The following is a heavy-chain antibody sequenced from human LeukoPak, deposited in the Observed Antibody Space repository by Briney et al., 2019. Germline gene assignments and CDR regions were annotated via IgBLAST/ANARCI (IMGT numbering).Heavy chain of an antibody. V-gene: IGHV4-34*01. Sequence: SETLSLTCAVYGGSFSGYYWSWIRQPPGKGLEWIGEINHSGGTNYNPSLKSRVTISVDTSKNQFSLKLSSVTAADTAVYYCARPYGDGTGGVYYYGMDVWGQGTTVTVSS. J-gene: IGHJ6*02. CDR2: INHSGGT. D-gene: IGHD4-17*01. CDR3: ARPYGDGTGGVYYYGMDV. CDR1: GGSFSGYY.